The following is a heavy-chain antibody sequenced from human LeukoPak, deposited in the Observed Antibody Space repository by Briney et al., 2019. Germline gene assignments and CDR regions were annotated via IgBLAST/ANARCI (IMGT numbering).Heavy chain of an antibody. CDR3: ARDESYAVY. V-gene: IGHV1-3*04. CDR2: INTGNGDT. Sequence: ASVKVSCKASGYTFTSYSMHWVRQAPGQRLEWMGWINTGNGDTKYSQNFQGRVTITRDTSASTAYMDLSSLRSEDTAMYYCARDESYAVYRGQGTLDTVSS. CDR1: GYTFTSYS. J-gene: IGHJ4*02. D-gene: IGHD3-10*01.